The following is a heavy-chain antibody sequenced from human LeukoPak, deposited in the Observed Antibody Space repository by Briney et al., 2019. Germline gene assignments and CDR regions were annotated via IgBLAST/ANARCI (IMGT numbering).Heavy chain of an antibody. CDR3: ARDYLVVATITETYYYYYGMDV. CDR2: IIPIFGTA. CDR1: GGTFSSYA. V-gene: IGHV1-69*01. Sequence: SVKVSCKASGGTFSSYAISWVRQAPGQGLEWMGGIIPIFGTANYAQKFQGRVTITADESTSTAYMELSSLRSEDTAVYYCARDYLVVATITETYYYYYGMDVWGKGTTATVSS. J-gene: IGHJ6*04. D-gene: IGHD5-12*01.